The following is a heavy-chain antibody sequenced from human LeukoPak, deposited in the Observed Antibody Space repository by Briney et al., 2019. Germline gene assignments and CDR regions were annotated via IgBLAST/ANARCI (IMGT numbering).Heavy chain of an antibody. D-gene: IGHD3-16*01. CDR3: AKDWGSDIYYFYMDV. J-gene: IGHJ6*03. Sequence: GGSLRLSCAASGFAFINSGMHWVRQAPGRGLQWVAFIRYDGSNTYYADSVKGRFIISRDNSKSNVYLQMNSLRVEDTAVYYCAKDWGSDIYYFYMDVWGKGTTVTVSS. CDR2: IRYDGSNT. CDR1: GFAFINSG. V-gene: IGHV3-30*02.